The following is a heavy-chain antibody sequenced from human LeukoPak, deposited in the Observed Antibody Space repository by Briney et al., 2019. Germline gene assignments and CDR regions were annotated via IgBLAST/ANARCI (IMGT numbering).Heavy chain of an antibody. V-gene: IGHV3-7*01. J-gene: IGHJ4*02. CDR2: IKQRGSER. D-gene: IGHD3-22*01. CDR1: GFTFSNYW. Sequence: GGSLRLSCAASGFTFSNYWMNWVRQAPGGGLGWVANIKQRGSERYNVDSVKGRFTISRDNAKNSVYLQMNSLRAEDTAVYYCARAYYNASSGYYFVGASPFDYWGQGTLVTVSS. CDR3: ARAYYNASSGYYFVGASPFDY.